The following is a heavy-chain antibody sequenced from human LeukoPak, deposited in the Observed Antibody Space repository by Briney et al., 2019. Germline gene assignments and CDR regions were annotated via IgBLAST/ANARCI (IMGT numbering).Heavy chain of an antibody. CDR2: INQDGTEK. D-gene: IGHD6-13*01. J-gene: IGHJ4*02. Sequence: GESLRLSCAASGFTFTTYWMSWVRQAPGKGLEWVANINQDGTEKYYVDSVKGRFTISRDNAKNSLDLQMNSLRVEDTAVYYCAKLAAAGTSVDYWGQGTLVTVSS. CDR1: GFTFTTYW. V-gene: IGHV3-7*01. CDR3: AKLAAAGTSVDY.